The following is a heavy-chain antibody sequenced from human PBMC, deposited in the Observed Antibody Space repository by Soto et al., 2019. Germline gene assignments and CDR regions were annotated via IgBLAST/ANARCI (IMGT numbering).Heavy chain of an antibody. V-gene: IGHV4-31*03. CDR3: ARGGYYFYYAMDV. J-gene: IGHJ6*02. Sequence: QVQLQESGPGLVKPSQTLSLTCTVSGGSISSGGYYWSWIRQHPGKGLEWIGYIYYSGTTHYNPSLKSRLTISVDTSKNQFSRKLSSVTAADTDVYYCARGGYYFYYAMDVWGQGTTVTVSS. CDR2: IYYSGTT. CDR1: GGSISSGGYY.